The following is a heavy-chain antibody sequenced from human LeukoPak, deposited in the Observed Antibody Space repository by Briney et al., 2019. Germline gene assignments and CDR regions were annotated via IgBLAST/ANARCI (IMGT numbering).Heavy chain of an antibody. CDR3: ARDRYYYDSSGYYYVDRIDY. Sequence: SVKVSCKASGYTFTSYGISWVRQAPGQGLEWMGRIIPILGIANYAQKFQGRVTITADKSTSTAYMELSSLRSEDTAVYYCARDRYYYDSSGYYYVDRIDYWGQGTLVTVSS. D-gene: IGHD3-22*01. CDR2: IIPILGIA. CDR1: GYTFTSYG. V-gene: IGHV1-69*04. J-gene: IGHJ4*02.